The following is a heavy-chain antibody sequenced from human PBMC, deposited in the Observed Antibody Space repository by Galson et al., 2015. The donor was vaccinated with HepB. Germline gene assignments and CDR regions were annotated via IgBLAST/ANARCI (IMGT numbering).Heavy chain of an antibody. J-gene: IGHJ4*02. CDR3: ARAADDSRTYLWSD. Sequence: ETLSLTCSVSGVSIRNNRYYWGWIRQPPGKGLEWLGNIYYTENTYYNPSLNGRLAVSQDKSKNHFSLNLRSVTAADTAVYYCARAADDSRTYLWSDWGQGTRVIVSS. CDR1: GVSIRNNRYY. D-gene: IGHD2-21*01. CDR2: IYYTENT. V-gene: IGHV4-39*02.